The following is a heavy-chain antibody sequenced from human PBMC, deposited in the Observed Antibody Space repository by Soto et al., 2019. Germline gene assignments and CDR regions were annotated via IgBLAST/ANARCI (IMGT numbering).Heavy chain of an antibody. Sequence: RGSLRLSCAASGFIFSDYWMHWVRQAPGKGLVWVSRINSDGTSSKYADSVKGRFTISRDNANNSVYLQMNSLRDEDTAVYYCARIDCTGSSCHLSDYCFQGPLATDFS. CDR3: ARIDCTGSSCHLSDY. J-gene: IGHJ4*02. D-gene: IGHD2-15*01. CDR2: INSDGTSS. CDR1: GFIFSDYW. V-gene: IGHV3-74*01.